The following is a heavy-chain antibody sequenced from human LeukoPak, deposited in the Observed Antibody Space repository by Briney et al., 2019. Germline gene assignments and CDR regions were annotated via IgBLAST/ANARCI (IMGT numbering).Heavy chain of an antibody. CDR1: GGTFSSYA. D-gene: IGHD2-2*01. CDR2: IIPIFGTA. CDR3: ASTYCSSTSCYAAALWYFDH. J-gene: IGHJ4*02. V-gene: IGHV1-69*05. Sequence: SVKVSCKASGGTFSSYAISWVRQAPGQGLEWMGRIIPIFGTANYAQKFQGRVTITTDESTSTAYMELSSLRSEDTAVYYCASTYCSSTSCYAAALWYFDHWGQGTLVTVSS.